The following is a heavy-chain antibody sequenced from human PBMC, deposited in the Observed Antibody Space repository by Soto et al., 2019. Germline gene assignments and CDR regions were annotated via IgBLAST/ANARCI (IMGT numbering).Heavy chain of an antibody. Sequence: PSETLSLTCTVSGGSISSGGYYWSWIRQHPWKGLEWIGYIYYSGSTYYNPSLKSRVTISVDTSKNQFSLKLSSVTAADTAVYYCAREERWRKNYGDYVAFDIWGQGTMVTVSS. CDR2: IYYSGST. D-gene: IGHD4-17*01. CDR3: AREERWRKNYGDYVAFDI. CDR1: GGSISSGGYY. J-gene: IGHJ3*02. V-gene: IGHV4-31*03.